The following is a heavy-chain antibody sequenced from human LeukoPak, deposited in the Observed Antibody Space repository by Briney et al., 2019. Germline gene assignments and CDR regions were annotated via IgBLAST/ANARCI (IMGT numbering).Heavy chain of an antibody. Sequence: SETLSLTCTVSGGSISSYYWSRIRQPPGKGLEWIGYIYYSGSTNYNPSLKSRVTISVDTSKNQFSLKLSSVTAADTAVYYCASLDCSGGSCYPGGYAFDIWGQGTMVTVSS. CDR3: ASLDCSGGSCYPGGYAFDI. D-gene: IGHD2-15*01. CDR1: GGSISSYY. CDR2: IYYSGST. J-gene: IGHJ3*02. V-gene: IGHV4-59*01.